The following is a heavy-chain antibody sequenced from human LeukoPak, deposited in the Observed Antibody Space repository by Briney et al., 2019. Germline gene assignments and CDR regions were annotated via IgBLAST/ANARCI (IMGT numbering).Heavy chain of an antibody. D-gene: IGHD1-14*01. V-gene: IGHV4-30-2*01. Sequence: SETLFLTCAVSGGSISSGGYSWSWIRQPPGKGLEWIGYIYHSGSTYYNPSLKSRVTISVDRSKNQFSLKLSSVTAADTAVYYCASFSSPEGPFDYWGQGTLVTVSS. J-gene: IGHJ4*02. CDR2: IYHSGST. CDR3: ASFSSPEGPFDY. CDR1: GGSISSGGYS.